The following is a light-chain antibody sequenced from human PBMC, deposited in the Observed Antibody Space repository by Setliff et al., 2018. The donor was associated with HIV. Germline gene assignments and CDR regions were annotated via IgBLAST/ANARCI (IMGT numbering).Light chain of an antibody. J-gene: IGLJ1*01. V-gene: IGLV2-14*03. CDR1: SSDIGDYES. CDR2: DVT. CDR3: CSFTSSSTYV. Sequence: QSVLAQPASVSGSPGQSITISCTGSSSDIGDYESVSWYQQHPGEVPKLMIYDVTKRPSGVSNRFSASKSGNTASLTISGLQAEDEAHYCCSFTSSSTYVFGSGTKVTVL.